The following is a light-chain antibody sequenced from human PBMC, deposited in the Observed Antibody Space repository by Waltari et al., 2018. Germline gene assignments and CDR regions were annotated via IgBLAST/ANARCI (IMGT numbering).Light chain of an antibody. V-gene: IGKV1-39*01. CDR2: AAS. CDR1: QSISIY. J-gene: IGKJ2*01. Sequence: DIQMTQSPSSLSASVGDRVTITCRASQSISIYVNWYQQKPGKAPNLLIYAASSLQSGVPSRFSGGGSGTDFSLTISSLQPGDFATYYCQQSFTTPQNTFGQGTRLEIK. CDR3: QQSFTTPQNT.